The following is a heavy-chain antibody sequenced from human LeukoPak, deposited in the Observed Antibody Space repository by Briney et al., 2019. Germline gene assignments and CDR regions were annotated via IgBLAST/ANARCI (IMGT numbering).Heavy chain of an antibody. CDR1: NYSMNTGYY. Sequence: SETLSLTCAVSNYSMNTGYYWGWIRPPPGKGLEWIGNIFHTGSIDYTPSLKSRVTMTVDTSNNQFSLNLRSVTAADTAVYYCARLHFGDYSALYYLDYWGQGVLVTVSS. V-gene: IGHV4-38-2*01. CDR2: IFHTGSI. J-gene: IGHJ4*02. CDR3: ARLHFGDYSALYYLDY. D-gene: IGHD4-17*01.